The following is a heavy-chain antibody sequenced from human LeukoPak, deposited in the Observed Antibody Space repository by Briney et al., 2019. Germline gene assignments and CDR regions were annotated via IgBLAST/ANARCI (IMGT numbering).Heavy chain of an antibody. CDR1: GGSISSYY. D-gene: IGHD2-21*01. V-gene: IGHV4-4*07. Sequence: PSETLSLTCTVSGGSISSYYWSWIRQPAGKGLEWIGRIYTSGSTNYNPSLKSRVTMSVDTSKNQISLKLSSVTAADTAVYYCARECGPKNYYYYGMDVWGQGTTVTVSS. CDR3: ARECGPKNYYYYGMDV. CDR2: IYTSGST. J-gene: IGHJ6*02.